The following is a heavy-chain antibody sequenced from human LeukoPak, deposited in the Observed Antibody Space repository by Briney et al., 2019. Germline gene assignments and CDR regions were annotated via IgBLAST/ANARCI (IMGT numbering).Heavy chain of an antibody. CDR3: ATVRSSGPPERFDY. CDR2: INKDRSEK. V-gene: IGHV3-7*01. CDR1: GFTFSTYW. Sequence: PGGSLRLSCVPSGFTFSTYWVTWVRQAPGKGVEGVANINKDRSEKYYVASLKGRFIVSRDNAEHSLYLQMSSLSAEDTAVYYCATVRSSGPPERFDYWGQGTLVTVSS. D-gene: IGHD6-6*01. J-gene: IGHJ4*02.